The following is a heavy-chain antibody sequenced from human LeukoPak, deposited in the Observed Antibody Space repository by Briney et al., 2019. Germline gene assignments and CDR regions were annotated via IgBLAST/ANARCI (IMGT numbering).Heavy chain of an antibody. CDR3: AHDSPGNYGFDF. CDR1: XXSLSTSGXX. Sequence: SGXXLVNPTQTLTLTCXXXXXSLSTSGXXXXXXXXXXXXXXXWLALIYGXDDERYXXSXKTRLAISKDTXKXXXVXAMTNVXXVDTATYFCAHDSPGNYGFDFWGQGTLVTVSS. V-gene: IGHV2-5*01. D-gene: IGHD3-9*01. J-gene: IGHJ4*02. CDR2: IYGXDDE.